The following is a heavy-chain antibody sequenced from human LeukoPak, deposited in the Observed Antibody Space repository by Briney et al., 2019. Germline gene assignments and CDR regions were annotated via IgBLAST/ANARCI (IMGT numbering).Heavy chain of an antibody. CDR3: ARAVRGVIHFDY. J-gene: IGHJ4*02. CDR2: IYYSGST. V-gene: IGHV4-30-4*01. CDR1: GGSISSGDYY. Sequence: SQTLSLTCTVSGGSISSGDYYWSWLRQPPGRGLEWIGYIYYSGSTYYNPSLKSRFTISVDTSKNHFSLKLSSVTAADTAVYYCARAVRGVIHFDYWGQGTLVTVSS. D-gene: IGHD3-10*01.